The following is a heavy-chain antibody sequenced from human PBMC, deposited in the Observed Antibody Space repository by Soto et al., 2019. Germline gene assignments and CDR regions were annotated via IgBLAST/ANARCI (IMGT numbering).Heavy chain of an antibody. V-gene: IGHV2-5*02. CDR3: ADSGVAGTPLWD. CDR2: IYWDDDK. D-gene: IGHD6-19*01. Sequence: QITLKESGPTLVKPTQTLTLTCTFSGLSLSTTGVGVGWIRQPPGKALEWLALIYWDDDKRYSPSLMSRLSITKDTSKNQVVLTMTNMDPVDTATYYCADSGVAGTPLWDWGQGTLVTVSS. CDR1: GLSLSTTGVG. J-gene: IGHJ4*02.